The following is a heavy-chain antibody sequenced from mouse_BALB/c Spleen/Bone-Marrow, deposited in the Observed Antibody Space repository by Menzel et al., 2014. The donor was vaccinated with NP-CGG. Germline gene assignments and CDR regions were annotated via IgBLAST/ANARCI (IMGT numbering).Heavy chain of an antibody. CDR3: PRDTMAF. V-gene: IGHV1-18*01. J-gene: IGHJ4*01. CDR1: GYSFTGYY. CDR2: VNPNNGGT. Sequence: EVQLVESGPDLVKPGASLKISCKASGYSFTGYYMYWLKQSHGKSLEWIGRVNPNNGGTTYNQKFKDKAILTVDKSSTIAYMEPRSLTSEDSAVYYCPRDTMAFWGQRTSVTV.